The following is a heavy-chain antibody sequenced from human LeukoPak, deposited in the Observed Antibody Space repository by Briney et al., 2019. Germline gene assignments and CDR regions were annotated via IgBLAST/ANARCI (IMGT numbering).Heavy chain of an antibody. D-gene: IGHD3-10*01. CDR2: INSGDSNT. CDR1: GFSFSKNW. V-gene: IGHV3-74*01. Sequence: GGSLRLSCAASGFSFSKNWMHWVRQAPGKGLVWISRINSGDSNTFYADSVKGRFTISRDNGKNTVYLDMNSLRVEDTALYYCARDRGYALDMWGQGTMVTASS. CDR3: ARDRGYALDM. J-gene: IGHJ3*02.